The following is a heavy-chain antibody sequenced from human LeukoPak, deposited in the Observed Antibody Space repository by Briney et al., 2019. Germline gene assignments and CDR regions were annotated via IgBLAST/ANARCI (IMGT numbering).Heavy chain of an antibody. D-gene: IGHD6-6*01. J-gene: IGHJ6*03. CDR3: ARQGRGARTYYYYYMDV. Sequence: GASVKVSCKASGYTFTSYGISWVRQAPRQGLEWMGWISAYNGNTNYAQKLQGRVTMTTDTSTSTAYVELRSLRSDDTAVYYCARQGRGARTYYYYYMDVWGKGTTVTVSS. V-gene: IGHV1-18*01. CDR1: GYTFTSYG. CDR2: ISAYNGNT.